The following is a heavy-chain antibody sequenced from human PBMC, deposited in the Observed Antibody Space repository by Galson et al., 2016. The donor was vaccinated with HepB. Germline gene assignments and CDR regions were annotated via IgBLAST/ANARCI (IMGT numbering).Heavy chain of an antibody. J-gene: IGHJ5*02. CDR1: GFTFSGSA. Sequence: SLRLSCAASGFTFSGSAMHWVRQASGKGLEWVGRIRSKANSYATAYAASVKGRFTISRDDSKNTAYLQMNSLKTEDTAVYSCTRQACSGGSCYGWFDPWGQGTLVTVSS. CDR2: IRSKANSYAT. D-gene: IGHD2-15*01. V-gene: IGHV3-73*01. CDR3: TRQACSGGSCYGWFDP.